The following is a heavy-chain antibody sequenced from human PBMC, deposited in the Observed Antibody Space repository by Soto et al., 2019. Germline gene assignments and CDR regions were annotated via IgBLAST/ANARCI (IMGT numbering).Heavy chain of an antibody. CDR1: GYGFTTYG. CDR3: ARGRYGDY. Sequence: QVHLVQSGAEVKKPGASVKVSCKGSGYGFTTYGITWVRQAPGQGLEWMAWISAHNGNTNYAQKLQGRVIVTRYTATSTADMELRSLRSYDTAVYSGARGRYGDYWGQGALVTVSS. D-gene: IGHD1-1*01. J-gene: IGHJ4*02. V-gene: IGHV1-18*01. CDR2: ISAHNGNT.